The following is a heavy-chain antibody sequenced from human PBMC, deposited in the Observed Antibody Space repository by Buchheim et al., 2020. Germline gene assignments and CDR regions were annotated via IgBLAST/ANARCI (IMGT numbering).Heavy chain of an antibody. Sequence: QVTLRESGPALVKPTQTLTLTCSFSGFSLSTNSMCVSWMRQPPGKALEWLARIDWDEDEYYSASLRARPTISKDTSRNQVVLTLTNVGPADTGTYYCARSPTDYFYQYGMDVWGQGTT. CDR2: IDWDEDE. J-gene: IGHJ6*02. CDR1: GFSLSTNSMC. CDR3: ARSPTDYFYQYGMDV. V-gene: IGHV2-70*15.